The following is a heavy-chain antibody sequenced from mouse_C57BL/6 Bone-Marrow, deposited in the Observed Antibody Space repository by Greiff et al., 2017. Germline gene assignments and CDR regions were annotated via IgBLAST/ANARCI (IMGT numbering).Heavy chain of an antibody. CDR3: ARQGFITTVVANYWYFDV. Sequence: EVKLEESGGDLVKPGGSLTLSCAASGFTFSSYGMSWVRPTPDKRLAWVATISSGGSYTYSPASVKWRFTISRDNAKNTLYLQMSSLKSEDTAMYYWARQGFITTVVANYWYFDVWGTGTTVTVSS. V-gene: IGHV5-6*02. CDR1: GFTFSSYG. CDR2: ISSGGSYT. D-gene: IGHD1-1*01. J-gene: IGHJ1*03.